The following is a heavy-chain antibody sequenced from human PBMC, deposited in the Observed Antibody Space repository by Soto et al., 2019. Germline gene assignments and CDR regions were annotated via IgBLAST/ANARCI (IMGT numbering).Heavy chain of an antibody. J-gene: IGHJ6*02. D-gene: IGHD2-15*01. V-gene: IGHV3-23*01. CDR1: GVSFSSYA. CDR2: SSSSGDST. Sequence: EGQLLESGGGLIQPGGSLRLSCAASGVSFSSYAMNWVRRAPGGGLEWVSGSSSSGDSTSLADSVKGRFAISRDNSENPRFLQVSSPRGEDTAVYYCAKAGGAFVVVVAATSRMYGLVVLCQGTTVTV. CDR3: AKAGGAFVVVVAATSRMYGLVV.